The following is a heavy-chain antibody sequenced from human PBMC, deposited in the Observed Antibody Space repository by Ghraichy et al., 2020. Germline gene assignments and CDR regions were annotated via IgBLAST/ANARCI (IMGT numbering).Heavy chain of an antibody. D-gene: IGHD6-13*01. CDR2: IGTAGDT. CDR1: GFTFSSYD. J-gene: IGHJ4*02. Sequence: GESLNISCAASGFTFSSYDMHWVRQAPGKGLEWVSAIGTAGDTYYPGSVKGRFTISRENAKNSLYLQMNSLRAGDTAVYYCARLTTGYSSSWPLDYWGQGTLVTVSS. V-gene: IGHV3-13*01. CDR3: ARLTTGYSSSWPLDY.